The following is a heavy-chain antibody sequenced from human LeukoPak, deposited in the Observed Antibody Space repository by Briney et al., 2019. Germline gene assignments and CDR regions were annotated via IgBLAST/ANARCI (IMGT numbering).Heavy chain of an antibody. CDR3: ARDYYDSSGYPRDFDY. V-gene: IGHV3-48*04. J-gene: IGHJ4*02. CDR2: ISSSGSTI. D-gene: IGHD3-22*01. CDR1: GFTFSSYT. Sequence: GGSLRLSCAASGFTFSSYTMNWVRQAPGKGLERVSSISSSGSTIYYADSVKGRFTISRDNAKNSLYLQMNSLRAEDTAVYYCARDYYDSSGYPRDFDYWGQGTLVTVSS.